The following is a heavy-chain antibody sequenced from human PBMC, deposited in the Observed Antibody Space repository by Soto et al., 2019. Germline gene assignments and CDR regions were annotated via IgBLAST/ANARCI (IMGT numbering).Heavy chain of an antibody. CDR2: IIPVSGAA. CDR3: ATALGCSSTSCTLDY. D-gene: IGHD2-2*01. Sequence: QVQLVQSGAEVKKPGSSVKVSCKASGGTFGSYAFSWVRQAPGQGLEWMGGIIPVSGAAHYAQKVQGRVTITADESTSTAYMELSSLSSQDTAVYYCATALGCSSTSCTLDYWGQGTRVIVSS. V-gene: IGHV1-69*01. CDR1: GGTFGSYA. J-gene: IGHJ4*02.